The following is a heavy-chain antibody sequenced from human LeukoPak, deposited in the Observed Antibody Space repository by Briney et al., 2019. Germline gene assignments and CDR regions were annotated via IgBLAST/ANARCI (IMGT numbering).Heavy chain of an antibody. J-gene: IGHJ4*02. Sequence: GGSLRLSCAASGFTFSSYAMSWVRQASGKGLEWVSGISGSGDNTYYADSVKGRFTISRDNSKNTLYVQVNSLGTEDTAAYYCAKGSYYDSSGSFYFDYWGQGTLVTVSS. CDR2: ISGSGDNT. V-gene: IGHV3-23*01. D-gene: IGHD3-22*01. CDR1: GFTFSSYA. CDR3: AKGSYYDSSGSFYFDY.